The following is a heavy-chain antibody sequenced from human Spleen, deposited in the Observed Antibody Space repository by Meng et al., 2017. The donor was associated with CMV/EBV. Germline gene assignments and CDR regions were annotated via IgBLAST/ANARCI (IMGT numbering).Heavy chain of an antibody. CDR2: IYSGGGGA. D-gene: IGHD2-2*01. CDR3: ARDSTGHTTSMDV. CDR1: GFSFSTYG. V-gene: IGHV3-NL1*01. J-gene: IGHJ6*02. Sequence: GGSLRLSCAASGFSFSTYGMHWVRQAPGKGLEWLSIIYSGGGGAYTADDIFTADSVKGRFTISRDDFESTLSLQMSGLRAEDTAIYYCARDSTGHTTSMDVWGQGTTVTVSS.